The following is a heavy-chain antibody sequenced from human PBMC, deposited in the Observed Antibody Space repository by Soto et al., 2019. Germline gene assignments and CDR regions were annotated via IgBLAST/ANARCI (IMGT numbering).Heavy chain of an antibody. J-gene: IGHJ6*03. CDR2: IYYSGST. CDR1: GGSISSYY. Sequence: SETLSLTCTVSGGSISSYYWSWIRQPPGKGLEWIGYIYYSGSTNYNPSLKSRVTISVDTSKNQFSLKLSSVTAADTAVYYCARNRLYYYYMDVWGKGTTVTVSS. V-gene: IGHV4-59*01. CDR3: ARNRLYYYYMDV.